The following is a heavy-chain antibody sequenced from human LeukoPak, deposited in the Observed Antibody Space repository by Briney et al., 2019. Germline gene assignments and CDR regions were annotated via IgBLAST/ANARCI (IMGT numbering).Heavy chain of an antibody. CDR1: GGSFSPYC. J-gene: IGHJ5*02. CDR3: ARDGYYDRSGYLNWFDP. D-gene: IGHD3-22*01. V-gene: IGHV4-59*01. Sequence: SETLSLTCSVSGGSFSPYCWSWIRQPPGKGLEWIAYLCDSGSTNYNPSLKSRVTISGDTSKKQFSLKLSSMTAADTAVYYCARDGYYDRSGYLNWFDPWGQGTLVTVSS. CDR2: LCDSGST.